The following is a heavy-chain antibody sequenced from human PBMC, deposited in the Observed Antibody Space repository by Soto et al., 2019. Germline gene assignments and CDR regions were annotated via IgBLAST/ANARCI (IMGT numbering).Heavy chain of an antibody. CDR1: GYTFTRYG. CDR3: ARDPSSGWPFAY. V-gene: IGHV1-18*01. CDR2: ISASNCNT. D-gene: IGHD6-19*01. J-gene: IGHJ4*02. Sequence: QVQLVQSGGEVKKPGASVKVSCKASGYTFTRYGISWVRQAPGQGLEWMGWISASNCNTNYAQNLQGRVTLTTDTSTSTAYMELRSLRSDDTAVYYCARDPSSGWPFAYWGQGTLVTVSS.